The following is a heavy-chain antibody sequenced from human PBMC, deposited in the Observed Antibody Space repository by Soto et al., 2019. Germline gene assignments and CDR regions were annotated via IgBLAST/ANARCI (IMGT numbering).Heavy chain of an antibody. CDR2: IYYSGST. J-gene: IGHJ5*02. CDR1: GGSISSYY. D-gene: IGHD3-10*01. Sequence: SETLSLTCTVSGGSISSYYWSWIRQPPGKGLEWIGYIYYSGSTNYNPSLQSRVTISVDTSKNQFSLKLTSVSAADTAMYYCARAQPFEFHNWFDPWGQGTLVTVSS. V-gene: IGHV4-59*01. CDR3: ARAQPFEFHNWFDP.